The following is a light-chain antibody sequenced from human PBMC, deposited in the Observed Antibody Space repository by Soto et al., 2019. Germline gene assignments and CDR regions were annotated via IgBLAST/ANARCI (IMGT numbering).Light chain of an antibody. CDR1: SSDVGGYTY. CDR3: SSYTSSSTLYV. CDR2: EVN. V-gene: IGLV2-14*01. Sequence: QSVLTQPASVSGSPRQSITISCTGASSDVGGYTYVSWYQQHPGKAPKLMIYEVNNRPSGVSNRFSGSKSGNTASLTISGLQAEDEDDYYCSSYTSSSTLYVFRTRTKVTV. J-gene: IGLJ1*01.